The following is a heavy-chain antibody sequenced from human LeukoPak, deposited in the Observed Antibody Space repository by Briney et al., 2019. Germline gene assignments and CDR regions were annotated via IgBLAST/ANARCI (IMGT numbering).Heavy chain of an antibody. V-gene: IGHV3-7*01. D-gene: IGHD3-22*01. CDR3: ARPRDDSSGYYPDYFDY. J-gene: IGHJ4*02. Sequence: GGSLRLSCAASGFIFSSYWMSWVRQAPGKGLKWVANIKQDGSEKYYVDSVKGRFTISRDNAKNSLYLQMNSLRAEDTAVYYCARPRDDSSGYYPDYFDYWGQGTLVTVSS. CDR2: IKQDGSEK. CDR1: GFIFSSYW.